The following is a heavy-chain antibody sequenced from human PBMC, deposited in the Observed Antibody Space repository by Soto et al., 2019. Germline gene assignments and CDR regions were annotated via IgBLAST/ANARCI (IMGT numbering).Heavy chain of an antibody. CDR1: GYTFANHG. D-gene: IGHD1-26*01. CDR2: ISGYNGNT. J-gene: IGHJ4*02. CDR3: ARDQGGSYYVAIDS. Sequence: QVRLVQSGAEVKKPGASVKVSCKASGYTFANHGISWVRQAPGQGLQWMGWISGYNGNTNYPQKVQGRVTMTTDTSTSTDYMELTSLTSDDTAVYYCARDQGGSYYVAIDSWGQGTLVTVSS. V-gene: IGHV1-18*04.